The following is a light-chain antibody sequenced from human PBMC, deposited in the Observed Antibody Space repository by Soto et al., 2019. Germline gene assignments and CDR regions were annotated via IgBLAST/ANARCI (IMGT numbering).Light chain of an antibody. CDR2: DTS. Sequence: QAVVTQEPSLTVSPGGTVTLTCGSSTGAVTSGHYPYWFQQKSGQAPRALIYDTSNKHSWTPARFSGSLLGGKAALTLSGAQPEDEAEYYCLLSFSGPHVVFGGGTKLTVL. CDR1: TGAVTSGHY. CDR3: LLSFSGPHVV. J-gene: IGLJ2*01. V-gene: IGLV7-46*01.